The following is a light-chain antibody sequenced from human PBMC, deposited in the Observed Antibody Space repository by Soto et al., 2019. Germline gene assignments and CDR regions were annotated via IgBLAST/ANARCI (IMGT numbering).Light chain of an antibody. J-gene: IGLJ1*01. Sequence: QSALTQPASVSGSPGQSITISCTGTSSDVGGYNYVSWYQRHPGKAPKLMIYEVSNRPSGVSNRFSGSKSGNTASLTISGLQAEDEADYYCSSYTSSSTHYVFGNGTKVTVL. CDR3: SSYTSSSTHYV. CDR1: SSDVGGYNY. V-gene: IGLV2-14*01. CDR2: EVS.